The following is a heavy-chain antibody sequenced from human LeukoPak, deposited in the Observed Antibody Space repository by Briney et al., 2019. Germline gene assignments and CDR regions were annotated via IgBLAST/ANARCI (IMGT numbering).Heavy chain of an antibody. Sequence: PGGSLRLSCAASGFTFSTYAMHWVRHAPGKGLEYVSTISDNGGSTFYANSVKGRFTISRDNSKNTLCLQMGSLRPEDMAVYYCARALIAARPDPLFDYWGRGTLVTVSS. D-gene: IGHD6-6*01. CDR1: GFTFSTYA. V-gene: IGHV3-64*01. CDR3: ARALIAARPDPLFDY. CDR2: ISDNGGST. J-gene: IGHJ4*02.